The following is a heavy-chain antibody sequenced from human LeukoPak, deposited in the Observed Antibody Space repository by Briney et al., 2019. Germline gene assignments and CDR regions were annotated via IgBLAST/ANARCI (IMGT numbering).Heavy chain of an antibody. D-gene: IGHD4-17*01. Sequence: GGSLRLSCAASGFTFSSYSMNWVRQAPGKGLEWVSSISSSSSYIYYADSVKGRFTISRDNAKNSLYLQMNSLRAEDTAVYYCARVQYGDYPAYYYYYYMDVWGKGTTVTVSS. CDR2: ISSSSSYI. J-gene: IGHJ6*03. CDR3: ARVQYGDYPAYYYYYYMDV. CDR1: GFTFSSYS. V-gene: IGHV3-21*01.